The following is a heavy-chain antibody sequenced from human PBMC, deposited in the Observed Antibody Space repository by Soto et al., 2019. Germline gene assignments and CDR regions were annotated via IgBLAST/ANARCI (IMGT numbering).Heavy chain of an antibody. D-gene: IGHD3-16*01. CDR2: FVPLFGTT. CDR1: GGTFSGYV. J-gene: IGHJ4*02. V-gene: IGHV1-69*01. CDR3: ATHGLGVSSPPYFDN. Sequence: QLVQSGSEVKKPGSSVKVSCQASGGTFSGYVVTWVRQAPGQGLEWMGEFVPLFGTTNYAQRFSGRITIPAEESTSTAYMELRTLRSDDTAVYYCATHGLGVSSPPYFDNGGQGTLVPVSS.